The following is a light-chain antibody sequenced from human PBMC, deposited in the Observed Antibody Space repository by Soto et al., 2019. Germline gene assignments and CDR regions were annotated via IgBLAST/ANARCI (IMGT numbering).Light chain of an antibody. V-gene: IGKV3-11*01. J-gene: IGKJ2*01. CDR2: DAS. CDR3: QQRSNWPPYT. CDR1: QSVNSY. Sequence: DIVLTQSPATLSLSPGERATLSCRASQSVNSYLAWYQQKPGQSPRLLIYDASNRATGIPDRFSGSGSGTDFTLTISSLEPEDLAVYYCQQRSNWPPYTFGQGTKLEIK.